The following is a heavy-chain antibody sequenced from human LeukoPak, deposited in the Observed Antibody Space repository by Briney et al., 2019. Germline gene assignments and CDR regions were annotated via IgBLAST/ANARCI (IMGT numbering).Heavy chain of an antibody. D-gene: IGHD6-6*01. CDR1: GFTFSSYG. CDR2: ISYDGSNK. Sequence: GGSLRLSCAASGFTFSSYGMHWVRQAPGKGLEWVAVISYDGSNKYYADSVKGRFTISRDNSKNTLYLQMNSLRAEDTAVYYCARGGKYSSWLDYWGQGTLVTVSS. CDR3: ARGGKYSSWLDY. V-gene: IGHV3-30*03. J-gene: IGHJ4*02.